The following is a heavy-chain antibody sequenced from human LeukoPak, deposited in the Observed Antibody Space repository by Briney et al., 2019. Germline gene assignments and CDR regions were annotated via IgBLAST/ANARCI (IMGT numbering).Heavy chain of an antibody. CDR3: ATGSGHYYDH. Sequence: PGGSLRLSCVVSGLRFRNYGMHWVRQAPGKGLEWVAVAYGDGSDKYYADSVKGRFTISKDLSQNTLYMQMNSLRAEDTAMYYCATGSGHYYDHWGQGTLVTVSS. J-gene: IGHJ4*02. CDR1: GLRFRNYG. V-gene: IGHV3-33*01. CDR2: AYGDGSDK. D-gene: IGHD3-22*01.